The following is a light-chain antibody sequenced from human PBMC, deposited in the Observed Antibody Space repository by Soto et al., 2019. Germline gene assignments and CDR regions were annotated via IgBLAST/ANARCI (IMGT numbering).Light chain of an antibody. V-gene: IGLV2-14*01. CDR3: SSNTSSEGV. J-gene: IGLJ1*01. CDR1: SSDVGGYNY. Sequence: QSVLTQPASVSGSPGQSITISCTGTSSDVGGYNYVSWYQQHPGKAPKLMIYDVSNRPSGVSNRFSGSKSGNTASLTISGLQAEDEADYYCSSNTSSEGVCVTGTKVT. CDR2: DVS.